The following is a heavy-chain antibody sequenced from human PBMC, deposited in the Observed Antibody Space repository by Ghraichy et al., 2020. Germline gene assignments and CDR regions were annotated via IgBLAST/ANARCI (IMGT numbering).Heavy chain of an antibody. CDR3: ARDGKERLVRGYAYFYALDV. J-gene: IGHJ6*02. V-gene: IGHV1-2*02. CDR2: INPRSGDT. Sequence: ASVKVSCEASGYTFTDHYLFWVRQAPGQGLEWMGWINPRSGDTSYAQRFLGRVTMTRDTSISTVYMELNNMRSDDSAVYYCARDGKERLVRGYAYFYALDVWGQGTTVTVSS. D-gene: IGHD3-10*01. CDR1: GYTFTDHY.